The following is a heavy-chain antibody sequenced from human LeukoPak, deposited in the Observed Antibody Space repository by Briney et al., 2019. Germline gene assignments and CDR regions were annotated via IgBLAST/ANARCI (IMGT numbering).Heavy chain of an antibody. Sequence: ASVKVSCKASGYTFTSYGISWVRQAPGQGLEWMGWISAYNGNTNYAQKLQGRVTMTADTSTSTAYMELRSLRSDDTAVYYCARYTKVYYYMDVWGKGTTVTVSS. CDR3: ARYTKVYYYMDV. J-gene: IGHJ6*03. V-gene: IGHV1-18*01. CDR2: ISAYNGNT. D-gene: IGHD2-2*02. CDR1: GYTFTSYG.